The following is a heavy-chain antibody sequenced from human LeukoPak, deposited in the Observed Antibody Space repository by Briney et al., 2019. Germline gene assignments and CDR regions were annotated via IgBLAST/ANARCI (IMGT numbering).Heavy chain of an antibody. D-gene: IGHD2-15*01. CDR3: ARRVDATRWFDP. Sequence: GGSLRLSCAASGFTFSSYGMHWVRQGPGKGLVWVSRINSDGSTTNYADSVKGRFTISRDNAKNTLYLQMNSLRAEDTAVYYCARRVDATRWFDPWGQGTLVTVSS. CDR2: INSDGSTT. V-gene: IGHV3-74*01. CDR1: GFTFSSYG. J-gene: IGHJ5*02.